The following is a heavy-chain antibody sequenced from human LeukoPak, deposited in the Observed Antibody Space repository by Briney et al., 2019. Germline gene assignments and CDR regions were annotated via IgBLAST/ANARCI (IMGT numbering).Heavy chain of an antibody. CDR1: GFTFSSYG. D-gene: IGHD3-10*02. Sequence: GGSLRLSCTASGFTFSSYGMHWVRQAPGKGLEWVAVIWYDGSNKYYADSVKGRFTISRDNSKNTLYLQMNSLRAGDTAVYYCARVVSFMFGMDVWGQGTTVTVSS. CDR3: ARVVSFMFGMDV. V-gene: IGHV3-33*01. CDR2: IWYDGSNK. J-gene: IGHJ6*02.